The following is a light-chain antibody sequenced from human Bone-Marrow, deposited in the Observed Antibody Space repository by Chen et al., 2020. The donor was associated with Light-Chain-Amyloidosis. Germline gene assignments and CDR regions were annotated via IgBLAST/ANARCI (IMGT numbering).Light chain of an antibody. CDR2: RDT. J-gene: IGLJ2*01. V-gene: IGLV3-25*02. CDR1: DLPTKY. Sequence: SYELTQPPSVSVSPGQTPRITCSGDDLPTKYAYWYQQKPGQAPVLVINRDTERPSGISERFARSSSGTTATWTISGVKGEEEADYHCESADSSGTYEVIFGGGTKLTVL. CDR3: ESADSSGTYEVI.